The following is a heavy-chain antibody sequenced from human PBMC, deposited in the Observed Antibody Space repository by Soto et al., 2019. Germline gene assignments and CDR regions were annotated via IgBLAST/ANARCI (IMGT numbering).Heavy chain of an antibody. D-gene: IGHD3-9*01. CDR1: NGSISSAIYY. Sequence: SETLSLTCTVSNGSISSAIYYWGWIRQPPGKGLEWIGNIYHSGSTSYNPSLKGRVTISVDTSKNQFSLKLSSVTAADTAVYYCARITTYYDILTGYYGVGCPDYWGQGTLVTAPQ. CDR2: IYHSGST. V-gene: IGHV4-39*07. J-gene: IGHJ4*02. CDR3: ARITTYYDILTGYYGVGCPDY.